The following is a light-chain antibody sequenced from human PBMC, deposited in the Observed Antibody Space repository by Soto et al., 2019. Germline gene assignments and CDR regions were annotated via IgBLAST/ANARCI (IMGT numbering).Light chain of an antibody. V-gene: IGLV2-14*01. Sequence: QSALTQPASVSGSPGQTITISCTGSNSDVATYNFVSWYQQYPGKAPQLIISEVSNRPSGVSQRFSASKSGNTASLPISGLQTEDEADYFCSSYTVTDTLVFGGGTKLTVL. CDR2: EVS. CDR1: NSDVATYNF. J-gene: IGLJ2*01. CDR3: SSYTVTDTLV.